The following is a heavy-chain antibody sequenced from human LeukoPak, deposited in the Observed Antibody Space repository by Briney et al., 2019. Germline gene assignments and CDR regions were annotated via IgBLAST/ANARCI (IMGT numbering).Heavy chain of an antibody. CDR1: GGSISSSSYF. V-gene: IGHV4-39*01. J-gene: IGHJ4*02. Sequence: SETLSLTCTVSGGSISSSSYFWGWIRQPPGKGLEWIGNIYYSGSTYYNPSLKSRVTISVDTSKNQFSLKLNSVTAADTAVYSCARLWSRGASGALDYWGQGTLVTVSS. CDR2: IYYSGST. D-gene: IGHD2-15*01. CDR3: ARLWSRGASGALDY.